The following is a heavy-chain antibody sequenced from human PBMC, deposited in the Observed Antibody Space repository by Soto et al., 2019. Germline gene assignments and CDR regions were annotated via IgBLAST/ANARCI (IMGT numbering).Heavy chain of an antibody. V-gene: IGHV1-24*01. D-gene: IGHD3-16*01. Sequence: ASVKVSCKVSGYTLTELSIHWVRQAPGKGLEWMGGFDPEDGETLYAQKFQGRVTMTEDTSTDTAYMDLSSLSSEDTAVYYCATVYTAAGSTHNYYYMDGWGKGTTVTVSS. CDR1: GYTLTELS. J-gene: IGHJ6*03. CDR2: FDPEDGET. CDR3: ATVYTAAGSTHNYYYMDG.